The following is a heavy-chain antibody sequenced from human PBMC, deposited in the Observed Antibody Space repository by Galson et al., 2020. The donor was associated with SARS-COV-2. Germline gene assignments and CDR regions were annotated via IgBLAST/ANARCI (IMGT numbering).Heavy chain of an antibody. V-gene: IGHV1-69*13. D-gene: IGHD6-13*01. CDR2: IIPIFGTA. J-gene: IGHJ6*03. CDR1: GGTFSSYA. CDR3: AIPSIAAAEHYYYMDV. Sequence: SVKVSCKASGGTFSSYAISWVRQAPGQGLEWMGGIIPIFGTANYAQKFQGRVTITADESTSTAYMELSSLRSEDTAVYYCAIPSIAAAEHYYYMDVWGKGTTVTVSS.